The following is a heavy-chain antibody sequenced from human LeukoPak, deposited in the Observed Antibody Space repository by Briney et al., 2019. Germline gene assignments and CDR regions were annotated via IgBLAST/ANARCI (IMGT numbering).Heavy chain of an antibody. CDR3: ARSPSGYSGYDPVYY. V-gene: IGHV1-69*13. CDR1: GGTFSSYA. Sequence: ASVKVSCKPSGGTFSSYAITWVRQAPGQGLEWMGGIIPMSGTANYAQKFQGRVTITADESTNTACMELSSLRSEDTAVYYCARSPSGYSGYDPVYYWGQGTLVTVSS. CDR2: IIPMSGTA. J-gene: IGHJ4*02. D-gene: IGHD5-12*01.